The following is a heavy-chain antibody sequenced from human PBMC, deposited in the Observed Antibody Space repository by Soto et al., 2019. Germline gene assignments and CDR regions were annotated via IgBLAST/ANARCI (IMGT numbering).Heavy chain of an antibody. J-gene: IGHJ5*02. CDR2: IKQDESEK. D-gene: IGHD3-9*01. CDR3: AGGDYFERRFDT. Sequence: EVQVVESGGGLVQPGGSLRLSCAASGFSFSTPWMSWVRQTPGKGLEWVATIKQDESEKYYVDSVKGRFTVSRDNAKNSLYLKRDSWRVGDTAIYYCAGGDYFERRFDTGGQGALVPVSS. V-gene: IGHV3-7*03. CDR1: GFSFSTPW.